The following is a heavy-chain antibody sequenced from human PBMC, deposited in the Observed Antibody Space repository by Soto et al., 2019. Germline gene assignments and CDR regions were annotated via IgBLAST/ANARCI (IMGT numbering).Heavy chain of an antibody. CDR1: GFTFSSYA. CDR3: AKDRARDIVVVPAAMWYYYGMDV. J-gene: IGHJ6*02. D-gene: IGHD2-2*01. CDR2: ISGSGGST. V-gene: IGHV3-23*01. Sequence: EVQLLESGGGLVQPGGSLRLSCAASGFTFSSYAMSWVRQAPGKGLEWVSAISGSGGSTYYADSVKGRFTISRDNSKNTLYLKMNSLRAEDTAVYYCAKDRARDIVVVPAAMWYYYGMDVWGQGTTVTVSS.